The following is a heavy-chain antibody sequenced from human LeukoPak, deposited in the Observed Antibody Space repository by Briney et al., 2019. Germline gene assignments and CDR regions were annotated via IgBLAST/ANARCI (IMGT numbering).Heavy chain of an antibody. CDR2: ISYDGSNK. CDR3: ARDSRPSSSWYGGGLDY. V-gene: IGHV3-30-3*01. D-gene: IGHD6-13*01. Sequence: GRFLRLSCAASGFTFSSYAMHWVRQAPGKGLEWVAVISYDGSNKYYADSVNGRFTISRDNSKNTLYLQMNSLRAEDTAVYYCARDSRPSSSWYGGGLDYWGQGTLVTVSS. J-gene: IGHJ4*02. CDR1: GFTFSSYA.